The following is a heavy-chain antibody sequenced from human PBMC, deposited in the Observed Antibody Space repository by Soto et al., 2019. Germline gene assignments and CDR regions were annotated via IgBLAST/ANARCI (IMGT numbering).Heavy chain of an antibody. J-gene: IGHJ3*02. CDR2: ISGSGGNT. V-gene: IGHV3-23*01. Sequence: GGSLRLSCAASGFTFSSYWMSWVRQAPGKGLEWVSSISGSGGNTYYADSVKGRFTISRDNSKNTLYLQMNSLRAEDTAVYYCAKGNWFHAFDIWGQGTMVTVSS. D-gene: IGHD3-9*01. CDR1: GFTFSSYW. CDR3: AKGNWFHAFDI.